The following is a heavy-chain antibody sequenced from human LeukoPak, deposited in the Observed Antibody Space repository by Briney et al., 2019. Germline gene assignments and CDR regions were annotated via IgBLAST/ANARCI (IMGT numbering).Heavy chain of an antibody. D-gene: IGHD3-10*01. CDR2: ISSSSSYI. V-gene: IGHV3-21*01. CDR3: AKENGESLTYYFDY. J-gene: IGHJ4*02. Sequence: GGSLRPSCAASGLTLISTRMNWVRQAPGKGLEWVSSISSSSSYINYADSVKGRFTFSRDNAKNSLYLQMNSLRPQHPAVFNCAKENGESLTYYFDYWGQGTLVTVSS. CDR1: GLTLISTR.